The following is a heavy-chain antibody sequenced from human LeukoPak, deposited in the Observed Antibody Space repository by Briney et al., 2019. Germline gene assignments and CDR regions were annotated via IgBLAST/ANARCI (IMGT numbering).Heavy chain of an antibody. Sequence: PSETLSLTCRGWVGSISNSRSCLGWIRQPPGKGLEWIGGINYSGTTYYNPSLRSRITISVDTSKNQFSLRLSSVTAAHTAVYYYARHGSFSGVRFPHSDYDDWGQGTLVTVSS. CDR1: VGSISNSRSC. CDR2: INYSGTT. J-gene: IGHJ4*02. V-gene: IGHV4-39*01. D-gene: IGHD3-22*01. CDR3: ARHGSFSGVRFPHSDYDD.